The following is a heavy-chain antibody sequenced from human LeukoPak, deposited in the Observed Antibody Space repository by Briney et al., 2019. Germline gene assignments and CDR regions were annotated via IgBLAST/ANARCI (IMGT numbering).Heavy chain of an antibody. Sequence: PGESLKISCKGSGYSFTTYWIAWVRQMPGKGLEWMGIIYPDDSDTKYSPSFQGQVTISADKSINTAYLQWGSLKASDTAMYYCARYGQVLDYWGQGTLVTVSS. CDR3: ARYGQVLDY. CDR2: IYPDDSDT. J-gene: IGHJ4*02. V-gene: IGHV5-51*01. D-gene: IGHD3-10*01. CDR1: GYSFTTYW.